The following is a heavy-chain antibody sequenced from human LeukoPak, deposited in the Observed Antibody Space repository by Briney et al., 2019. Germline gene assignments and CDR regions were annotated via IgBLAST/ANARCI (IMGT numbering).Heavy chain of an antibody. J-gene: IGHJ3*02. D-gene: IGHD4-17*01. CDR3: ARQWAVTSPAFDI. Sequence: SETLSLTCTVSGGSISSSSYYWGWIRQPPGKGLEWIGSIYYSGSIYYNPSLKSRVTISVDTSKNQFSLKLSSVTAADTAVYYCARQWAVTSPAFDIWGQGTMVTVSS. CDR2: IYYSGSI. V-gene: IGHV4-39*01. CDR1: GGSISSSSYY.